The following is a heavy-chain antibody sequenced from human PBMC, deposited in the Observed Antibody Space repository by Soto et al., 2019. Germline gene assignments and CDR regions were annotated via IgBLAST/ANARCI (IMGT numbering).Heavy chain of an antibody. J-gene: IGHJ4*02. CDR1: GFTFSTYA. D-gene: IGHD6-19*01. V-gene: IGHV3-23*01. Sequence: EVQLLESGGGLVQPGGSLRLSCAASGFTFSTYAMNWVRQAPGKGLEWVSGISGSGDSTYYADSVKGRFTVYRDNSKNTLYLQMNSLRADDTAVFYCAKERSSGWSFDYWGQGTLVTVSS. CDR3: AKERSSGWSFDY. CDR2: ISGSGDST.